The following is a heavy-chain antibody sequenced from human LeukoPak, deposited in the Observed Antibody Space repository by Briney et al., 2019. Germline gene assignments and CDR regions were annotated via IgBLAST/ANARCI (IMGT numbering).Heavy chain of an antibody. CDR1: GFTFNNYA. V-gene: IGHV3-23*01. Sequence: GGSLRLSCAAAGFTFNNYAMSWVRRAPGKGLKWVSGISSGGSTYYADSVKGRFTISRDNSKNTLYLQMNSLRAEDTAVYYCAKDTYSTSPYYFDYWGQGTLVTVSS. CDR2: ISSGGST. J-gene: IGHJ4*02. D-gene: IGHD1-26*01. CDR3: AKDTYSTSPYYFDY.